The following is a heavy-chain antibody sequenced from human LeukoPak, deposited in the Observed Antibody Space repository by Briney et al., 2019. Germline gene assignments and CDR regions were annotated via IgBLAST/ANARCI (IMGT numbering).Heavy chain of an antibody. CDR3: ARVSGLNTVVTPYYYYYMDV. CDR1: GYTFTSYG. J-gene: IGHJ6*03. D-gene: IGHD4-23*01. Sequence: ASVKVSCKASGYTFTSYGISWVRQAPGQGLEWMGWVSAYNGNTNYAQKLQGRVTMTTDTSTSTDYMELRSLRSDDTAVYYCARVSGLNTVVTPYYYYYMDVWGKGTTVTVSS. CDR2: VSAYNGNT. V-gene: IGHV1-18*01.